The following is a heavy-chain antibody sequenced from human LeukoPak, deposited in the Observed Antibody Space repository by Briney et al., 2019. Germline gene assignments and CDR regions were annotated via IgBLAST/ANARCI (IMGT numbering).Heavy chain of an antibody. J-gene: IGHJ4*02. D-gene: IGHD6-19*01. CDR2: ISAYNGNT. V-gene: IGHV1-18*01. CDR3: ARDNDISGWYSPFDY. CDR1: GYTFTSYG. Sequence: ASVTVSCKASGYTFTSYGISWVRQAPGQGLEWMGWISAYNGNTNYAQKLQGRVTMTTDTSTSTAYMELRSLRSDDTAVYYCARDNDISGWYSPFDYWGQGTLVTVSS.